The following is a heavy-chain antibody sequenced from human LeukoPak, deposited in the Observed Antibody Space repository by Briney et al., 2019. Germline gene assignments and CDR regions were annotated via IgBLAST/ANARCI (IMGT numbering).Heavy chain of an antibody. CDR2: INHSGST. CDR3: ARGLNIWINYDFWSGYAKNWFDP. V-gene: IGHV4-39*07. CDR1: GGSISSGGYY. J-gene: IGHJ5*02. D-gene: IGHD3-3*01. Sequence: PSETLSLTCTVSGGSISSGGYYWSWIRQPPGKGLEWIGEINHSGSTNYNPSLKSRVTISVDTSKNQFSLKLSSVTAADTAVYYCARGLNIWINYDFWSGYAKNWFDPWGQGTLVTVSS.